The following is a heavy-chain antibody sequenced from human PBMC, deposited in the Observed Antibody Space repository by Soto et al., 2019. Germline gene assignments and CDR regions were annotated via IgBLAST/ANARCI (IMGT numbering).Heavy chain of an antibody. Sequence: SETLSLTCTVSGGSISSHYWSWVRQAPGKGLEWIGCIYYRGNTFYNPSLKSRGTISVDTSNNQFSLKLDSVTTADTAVYYCARDGREASGIDVWGQGTTVTVSS. V-gene: IGHV4-59*11. D-gene: IGHD1-26*01. CDR2: IYYRGNT. J-gene: IGHJ6*02. CDR3: ARDGREASGIDV. CDR1: GGSISSHY.